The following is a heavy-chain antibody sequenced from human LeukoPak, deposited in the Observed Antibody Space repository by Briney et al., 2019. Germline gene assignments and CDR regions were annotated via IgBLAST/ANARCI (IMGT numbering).Heavy chain of an antibody. J-gene: IGHJ4*02. CDR3: AKDARRSSGWYFFDH. CDR2: ISDRGGTT. V-gene: IGHV3-23*01. D-gene: IGHD6-19*01. CDR1: GLSFNNLA. Sequence: GGPLTLSCVPSGLSFNNLAMGCVRPATGKGRVCVSVISDRGGTTYHAHSVKGRFTISRDNSRNTLYLRMNNLRVEDTAVYYCAKDARRSSGWYFFDHWGQGTLVTVSS.